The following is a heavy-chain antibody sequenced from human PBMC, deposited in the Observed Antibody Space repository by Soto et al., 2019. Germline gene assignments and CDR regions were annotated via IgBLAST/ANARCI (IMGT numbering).Heavy chain of an antibody. CDR2: IYYSGST. J-gene: IGHJ3*02. CDR3: ASILGATWRDAFDI. CDR1: GVSISSSSYY. Sequence: PSETLSLTCTVSGVSISSSSYYWGWIRQPPGKGLEWIGSIYYSGSTYYNPSLKSRVTISVDTSKNQFSLKLSSVTAADTAVYYCASILGATWRDAFDIWGQGTMVTVSS. V-gene: IGHV4-39*01. D-gene: IGHD1-26*01.